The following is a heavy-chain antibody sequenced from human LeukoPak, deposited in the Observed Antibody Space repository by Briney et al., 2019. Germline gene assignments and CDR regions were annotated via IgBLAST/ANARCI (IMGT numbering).Heavy chain of an antibody. J-gene: IGHJ6*03. CDR2: ISPNTGDT. CDR3: ARTAIAAAGPGYQYHYMDV. V-gene: IGHV1-2*02. CDR1: GYTFTGHY. Sequence: GASVKVSCKASGYTFTGHYMHWLRQAPGQGLEWMGWISPNTGDTDYAQRFQGRVTMTRDPAIGTAYMELNNLRSDDTAVYYCARTAIAAAGPGYQYHYMDVWGKGTTVTVSS. D-gene: IGHD6-13*01.